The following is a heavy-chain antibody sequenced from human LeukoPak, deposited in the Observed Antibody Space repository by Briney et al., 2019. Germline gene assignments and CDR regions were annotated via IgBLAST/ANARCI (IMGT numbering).Heavy chain of an antibody. Sequence: GGSLRLSCAASGFTFSSYSMNWVRQAPGKGLEGVSYISSSSSTIYYADSVKGRFTISRDNAKNSLYLQMNSLRAEDTAVYYCAKNGGYSYGHSDYWGQGTLVTVSS. V-gene: IGHV3-48*01. D-gene: IGHD5-18*01. CDR1: GFTFSSYS. CDR2: ISSSSSTI. CDR3: AKNGGYSYGHSDY. J-gene: IGHJ4*02.